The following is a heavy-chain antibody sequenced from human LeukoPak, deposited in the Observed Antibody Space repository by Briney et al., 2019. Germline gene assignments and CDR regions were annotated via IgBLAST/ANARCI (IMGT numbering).Heavy chain of an antibody. J-gene: IGHJ4*02. Sequence: ASVTVSFKASGYTFTSYAMHWVRQAPGQRLEWMGWINTGNGNTKNSQKFQGRVTITRDTSASTAYMELSSLRSEDTAVYYCARDSSGGGYSGYEIDYWGQGTLVTVSS. D-gene: IGHD5-12*01. CDR2: INTGNGNT. V-gene: IGHV1-3*04. CDR3: ARDSSGGGYSGYEIDY. CDR1: GYTFTSYA.